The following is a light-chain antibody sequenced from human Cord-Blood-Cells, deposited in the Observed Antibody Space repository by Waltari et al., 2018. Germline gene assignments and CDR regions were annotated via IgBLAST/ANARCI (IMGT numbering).Light chain of an antibody. Sequence: EIVLTQSPATLSLSPGERATLPCRASQCVSSYLAWYHLKPGQAPRLLIYDASNRATGIPARFSGSGSGTDFTLTSSSLEPEDFAVYYCQQRSNWPPWTLGQGTKVEIK. CDR1: QCVSSY. CDR3: QQRSNWPPWT. V-gene: IGKV3-11*01. CDR2: DAS. J-gene: IGKJ1*01.